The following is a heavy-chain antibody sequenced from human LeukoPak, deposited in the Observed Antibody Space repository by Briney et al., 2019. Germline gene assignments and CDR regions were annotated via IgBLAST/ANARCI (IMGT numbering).Heavy chain of an antibody. D-gene: IGHD2/OR15-2a*01. J-gene: IGHJ4*02. CDR2: IRSHSSAT. Sequence: ASVKVSCKSCGFTFPHYYIHWVRQAPGQGGEGMGYIRSHSSATSSPQEFQGRVTMTRDTSMSTDYMELTRLTSDDTAVYYCAREGNGLLSKDFDYWGQGTLVTVSS. CDR3: AREGNGLLSKDFDY. CDR1: GFTFPHYY. V-gene: IGHV1-2*02.